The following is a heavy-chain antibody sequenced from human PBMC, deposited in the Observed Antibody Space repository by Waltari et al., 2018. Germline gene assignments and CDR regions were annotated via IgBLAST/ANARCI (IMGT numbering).Heavy chain of an antibody. CDR1: GGSFSGSS. Sequence: QVQLQQWGAGLLKPSETLSLTCAVYGGSFSGSSWSRIRQPPGKGLEWIGEINQSGSTNYNPSLKSRVTISVDTSKNQFSLKLSSVTAADTAVYYCASPTKNRGPWGQGTLVTVSS. CDR3: ASPTKNRGP. J-gene: IGHJ5*02. CDR2: INQSGST. V-gene: IGHV4-34*01.